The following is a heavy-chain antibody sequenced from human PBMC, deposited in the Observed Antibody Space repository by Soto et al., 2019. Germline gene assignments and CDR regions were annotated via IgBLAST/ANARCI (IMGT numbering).Heavy chain of an antibody. CDR2: ISGSGGST. D-gene: IGHD3-22*01. V-gene: IGHV3-23*01. J-gene: IGHJ6*02. Sequence: ASGGTCVDHASRRVRQTTGKGLEWVSAISGSGGSTYYADSVKGRFTISRDNSKNTLYLQMNSLRAEDTAVYYCAANRGYNYYYGMDVWGQGTTVTVSS. CDR3: AANRGYNYYYGMDV. CDR1: GGTCVDHA.